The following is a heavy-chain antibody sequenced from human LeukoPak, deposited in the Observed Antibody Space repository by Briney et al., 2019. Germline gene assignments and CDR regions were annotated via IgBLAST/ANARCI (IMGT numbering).Heavy chain of an antibody. Sequence: GGSQRLSCAASGFTFSSYAMSWVRQAPGKGLEWVSAISGSGGSTYYADSVKGRFTISRDNSKNTLYLQMNNLRAEDTALYYCAKNQGQWLVPVDFWGQGTLVTVSS. D-gene: IGHD6-19*01. CDR2: ISGSGGST. CDR1: GFTFSSYA. CDR3: AKNQGQWLVPVDF. V-gene: IGHV3-23*01. J-gene: IGHJ4*02.